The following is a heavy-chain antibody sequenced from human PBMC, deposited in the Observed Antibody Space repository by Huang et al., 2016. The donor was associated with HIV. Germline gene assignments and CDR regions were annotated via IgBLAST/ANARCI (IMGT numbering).Heavy chain of an antibody. CDR2: IYYSGST. Sequence: QLQLQESGPGLVKPSETLSLTCTVSGGSISSSSYYWGWIRQPPGKGLEWIGRIYYSGSTYYNPSLKSRVTISVDTSKNQFSLKLSSVTAADTAVYYCARDVHTLRFGVSLFFGPWGQGTLVTVSS. D-gene: IGHD3-10*01. J-gene: IGHJ5*02. CDR1: GGSISSSSYY. CDR3: ARDVHTLRFGVSLFFGP. V-gene: IGHV4-39*02.